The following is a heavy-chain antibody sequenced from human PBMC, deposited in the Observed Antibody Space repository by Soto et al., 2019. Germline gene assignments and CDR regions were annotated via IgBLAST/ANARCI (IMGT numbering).Heavy chain of an antibody. J-gene: IGHJ4*02. CDR1: GFTFSGSA. CDR3: TRGENYYDSSGLSFDH. Sequence: GGSLRLSCAASGFTFSGSAMHWVRQASGKGLEWVGRIRPKANSFATAYAASVKGRFTISRDDSKNTAYLEMNSLKTEDTALYYCTRGENYYDSSGLSFDHWGRGTLVTVSS. V-gene: IGHV3-73*01. D-gene: IGHD3-22*01. CDR2: IRPKANSFAT.